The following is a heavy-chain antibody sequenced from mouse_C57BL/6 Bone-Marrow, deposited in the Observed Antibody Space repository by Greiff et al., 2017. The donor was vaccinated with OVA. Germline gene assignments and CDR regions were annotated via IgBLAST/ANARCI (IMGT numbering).Heavy chain of an antibody. CDR2: ISYDGSN. CDR1: GYSITSGYY. CDR3: ARDRNYGSSDWYFDV. V-gene: IGHV3-6*01. D-gene: IGHD1-1*01. J-gene: IGHJ1*03. Sequence: VQLQQSGPGLVKPSQSLSLTCSVTGYSITSGYYWNWIRQFPGNKLEWMGYISYDGSNNYNPSLKNRISITRDTSKNQFFLKLNSVTTEDTATYYCARDRNYGSSDWYFDVWGTGTTVTVSS.